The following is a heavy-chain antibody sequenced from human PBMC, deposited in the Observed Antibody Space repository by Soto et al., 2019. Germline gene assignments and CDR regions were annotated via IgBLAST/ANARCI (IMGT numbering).Heavy chain of an antibody. CDR3: ATVFDV. V-gene: IGHV3-30*03. D-gene: IGHD4-17*01. CDR2: ISYDGSNK. Sequence: GGSLRLSCAASGFTFSSYGMHWVRQAPGKGLEWVAVISYDGSNKYYADSVKGRFTISTDNAENTVYLQMNGLRVEDTAVYYCATVFDVWGQGTLVTVSS. CDR1: GFTFSSYG. J-gene: IGHJ4*02.